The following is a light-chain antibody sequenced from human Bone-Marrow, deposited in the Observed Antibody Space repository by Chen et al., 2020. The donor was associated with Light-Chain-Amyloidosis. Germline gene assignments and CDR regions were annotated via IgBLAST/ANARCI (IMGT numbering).Light chain of an antibody. Sequence: DIQMTQSPSSLSASVGDRVTITCRASQDIENYLAWYQQRPGQVPKLLIYSASNLQSGVPSRFSDSGSGTDFTLTISSLQPEDVATYYCQKHNYAPCSFGQGTKLEIK. CDR1: QDIENY. J-gene: IGKJ2*04. CDR3: QKHNYAPCS. CDR2: SAS. V-gene: IGKV1-27*01.